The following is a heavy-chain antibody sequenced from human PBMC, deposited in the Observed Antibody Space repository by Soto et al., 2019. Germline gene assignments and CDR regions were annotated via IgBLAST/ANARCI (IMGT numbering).Heavy chain of an antibody. Sequence: LSLTCTVSGVSISGSRYYWGWIRQPPGRGLEWIGNIYYSGSTYYTPALKSRVTLSVDTSKNQFSLNLNSVTAADTAVYYCARGGIPPSGYGIAYAMDVWGQGTTVTVSS. CDR1: GVSISGSRYY. CDR3: ARGGIPPSGYGIAYAMDV. D-gene: IGHD1-26*01. V-gene: IGHV4-39*01. J-gene: IGHJ6*02. CDR2: IYYSGST.